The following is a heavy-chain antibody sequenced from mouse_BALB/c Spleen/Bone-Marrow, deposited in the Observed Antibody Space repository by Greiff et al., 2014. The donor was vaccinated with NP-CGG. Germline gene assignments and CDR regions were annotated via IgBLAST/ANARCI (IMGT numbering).Heavy chain of an antibody. CDR2: ISGGGSDT. J-gene: IGHJ3*01. Sequence: EVMLVESGGGLVRPGGSLKLSCAASGFTLSSYGMSWVRQTPEKRLEWVATISGGGSDTYYLDSVKGRFTISRDNAKNNLYLQMSSLRSEDTALYYCASITTVTYWGQGTLVTVSA. D-gene: IGHD1-1*01. CDR1: GFTLSSYG. CDR3: ASITTVTY. V-gene: IGHV5-9-2*01.